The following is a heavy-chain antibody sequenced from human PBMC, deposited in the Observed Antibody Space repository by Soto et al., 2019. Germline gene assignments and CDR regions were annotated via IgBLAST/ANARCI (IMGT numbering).Heavy chain of an antibody. J-gene: IGHJ5*02. Sequence: PGGSLRLSCAASGFTFSSYGMHWVRQAPGKGLEWVAVIWYDGSNKYYADSVKGRFTISRDNSKNTLYLQMNSLRAEDTAVYYCARDGDPDSSSSWFDPWGQGNLVTVSS. D-gene: IGHD6-13*01. CDR3: ARDGDPDSSSSWFDP. CDR2: IWYDGSNK. V-gene: IGHV3-33*01. CDR1: GFTFSSYG.